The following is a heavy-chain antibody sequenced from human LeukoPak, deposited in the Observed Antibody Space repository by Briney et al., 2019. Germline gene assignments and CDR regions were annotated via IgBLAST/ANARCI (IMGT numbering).Heavy chain of an antibody. V-gene: IGHV3-73*01. Sequence: GGSLRLSCAASGIVFSGSAMHWVRQASAKGLELVGRIRNKANIYATAYSASVEGRLTISRDDSKNTAYLQMNSLKTEDTAMYYCASHVDTPMVKYWYFDLWGRGTLVTVSS. CDR3: ASHVDTPMVKYWYFDL. J-gene: IGHJ2*01. CDR2: IRNKANIYAT. CDR1: GIVFSGSA. D-gene: IGHD5-18*01.